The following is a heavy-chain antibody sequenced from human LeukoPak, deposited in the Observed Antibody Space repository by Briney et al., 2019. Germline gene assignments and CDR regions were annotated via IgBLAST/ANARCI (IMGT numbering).Heavy chain of an antibody. CDR3: ARDRGDSSGWDAFDI. CDR1: GFTFSSYW. D-gene: IGHD3-22*01. Sequence: GGSQRLSCAASGFTFSSYWMSWVRQAPGKGLEWVANIKQDGSEKYYVDSVKGRFTISRDNAKNSLYLQMNSLRAEDTAVYYCARDRGDSSGWDAFDIWGQGTMVTVSS. V-gene: IGHV3-7*04. J-gene: IGHJ3*02. CDR2: IKQDGSEK.